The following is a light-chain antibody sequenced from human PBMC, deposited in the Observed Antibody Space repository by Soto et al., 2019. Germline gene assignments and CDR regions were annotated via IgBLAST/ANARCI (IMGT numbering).Light chain of an antibody. V-gene: IGKV1-5*03. CDR3: QHYNSYSEA. J-gene: IGKJ1*01. CDR1: QTISSW. Sequence: EIKMTQSPSTLSGSVGDRVTITCRASQTISSWLAWYQQKPGKAPKLLIYKASTLKSGVPSRFSGSGSGTEFTLTSSILQPDYFATYYCQHYNSYSEAFGQGTKVDIK. CDR2: KAS.